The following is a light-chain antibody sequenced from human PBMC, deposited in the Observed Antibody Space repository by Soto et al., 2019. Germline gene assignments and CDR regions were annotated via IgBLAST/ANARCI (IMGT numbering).Light chain of an antibody. CDR3: SSYTSTSTLYV. CDR2: DVS. V-gene: IGLV2-14*03. CDR1: SSDFGGYNY. J-gene: IGLJ1*01. Sequence: SVLTQPASVSGSPGQSIAISCTGTSSDFGGYNYVSWYQQHPGKAPKLMIYDVSNRPSGVSNRFSGSKSGNTASLTISGLQAEDEADSFCSSYTSTSTLYVFGTGTKVTVL.